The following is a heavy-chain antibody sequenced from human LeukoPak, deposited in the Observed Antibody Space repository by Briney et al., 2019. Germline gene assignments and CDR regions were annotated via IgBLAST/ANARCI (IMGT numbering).Heavy chain of an antibody. CDR3: ARDRVSLYYYYGMDV. Sequence: GGSLRLSCAASGFTVSSSYMSWVRQAPGKGLEWVSVIYSGGSTYYADSVKGRFTISRDNSKNTLYLQMNSLRAEDTAVYYCARDRVSLYYYYGMDVWGQGTTVTVSS. CDR1: GFTVSSSY. J-gene: IGHJ6*02. CDR2: IYSGGST. V-gene: IGHV3-53*01.